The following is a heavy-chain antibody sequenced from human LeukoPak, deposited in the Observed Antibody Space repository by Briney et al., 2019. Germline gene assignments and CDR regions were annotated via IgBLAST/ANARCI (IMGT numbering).Heavy chain of an antibody. J-gene: IGHJ5*02. V-gene: IGHV4-59*01. CDR3: AREDYYGVFDP. CDR1: GGSISSYY. Sequence: SETLSLTCTVSGGSISSYYWSWIRQPPGKGLEWIGYIYYSGSPNYNPSLKSRVTISVDTSKNQFSLKLSSVTAADTAVYYCAREDYYGVFDPWGQGTLVTVSS. CDR2: IYYSGSP. D-gene: IGHD3-10*01.